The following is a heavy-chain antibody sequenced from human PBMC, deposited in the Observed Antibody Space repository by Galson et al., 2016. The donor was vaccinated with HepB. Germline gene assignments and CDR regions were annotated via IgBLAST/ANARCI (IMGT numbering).Heavy chain of an antibody. Sequence: SETLSLTCTVSGGSVSSDDYYWSWIRQSPGKGLEWIGSVSYSGSSEYKPSLKRRVTISVDTSKKQFSLKLRSVRAADTAVYYCARDRKYHNPLTGYYRLGYFDYWGQGALVTVSS. CDR1: GGSVSSDDYY. V-gene: IGHV4-61*08. CDR2: VSYSGSS. CDR3: ARDRKYHNPLTGYYRLGYFDY. D-gene: IGHD3-9*01. J-gene: IGHJ4*02.